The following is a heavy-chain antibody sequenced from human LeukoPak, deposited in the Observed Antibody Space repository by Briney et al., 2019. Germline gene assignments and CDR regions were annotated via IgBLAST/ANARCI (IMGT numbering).Heavy chain of an antibody. Sequence: GSLRLSCAASGFTFSSYAMSWIRQPPGKGLEWIASIYYSGNTYYNPSLKSRVTISVDTSKNQFSLKLSSVTAADTAVYYCARHGTSYYYYYMDVWGKGTTVTVSS. V-gene: IGHV4-39*01. CDR1: GFTFSSYA. CDR3: ARHGTSYYYYYMDV. CDR2: IYYSGNT. D-gene: IGHD1-26*01. J-gene: IGHJ6*03.